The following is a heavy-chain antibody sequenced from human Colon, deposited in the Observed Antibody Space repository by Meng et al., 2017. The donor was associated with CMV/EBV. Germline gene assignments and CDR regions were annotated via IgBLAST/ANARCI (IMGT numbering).Heavy chain of an antibody. CDR3: AREMRLPAAKGRYGMDV. V-gene: IGHV3-7*01. Sequence: GESLKISCATSGFTFDNYAMSWVRQAPGKGLEWVANIKQDGSEKYYVDSVKGRFTISRDNAKNSLYLQMNSLRAEDTAVYYCAREMRLPAAKGRYGMDVWGQGTTVTVSS. J-gene: IGHJ6*02. D-gene: IGHD2-2*01. CDR2: IKQDGSEK. CDR1: GFTFDNYA.